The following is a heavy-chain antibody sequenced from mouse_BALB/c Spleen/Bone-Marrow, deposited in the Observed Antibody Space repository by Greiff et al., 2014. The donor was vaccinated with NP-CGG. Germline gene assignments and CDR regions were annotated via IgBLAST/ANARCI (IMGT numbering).Heavy chain of an antibody. CDR3: ASVAY. J-gene: IGHJ3*01. CDR1: GYTFTDYK. V-gene: IGHV1-15*01. CDR2: IDPETGGT. Sequence: VQLQQSGAELVRPGTSVTLSCKASGYTFTDYKMHWVKQTPVHGLEWIGLIDPETGGTAYNQRFKGKAIMTADKSSSTAYMDLRSLTSGDPAVYYCASVAYWGQGTLVTVSA.